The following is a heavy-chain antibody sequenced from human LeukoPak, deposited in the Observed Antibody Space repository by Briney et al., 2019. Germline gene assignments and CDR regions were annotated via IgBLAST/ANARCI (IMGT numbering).Heavy chain of an antibody. D-gene: IGHD6-19*01. CDR3: AKDVRAVVGKGPFDY. J-gene: IGHJ4*02. V-gene: IGHV3-74*01. CDR2: INNDGSDT. CDR1: GFTFSSYW. Sequence: PGGSLRLSCAASGFTFSSYWMHWVRQAPGKGLEWVSRINNDGSDTTYADSVKGRFTSSRDNAKNTLFLQMNSLRAEDTAVYCCAKDVRAVVGKGPFDYWGQGTLVTVSS.